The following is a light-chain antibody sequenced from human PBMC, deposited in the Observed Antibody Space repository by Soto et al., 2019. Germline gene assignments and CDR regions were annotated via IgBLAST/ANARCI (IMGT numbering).Light chain of an antibody. Sequence: QSVLPQPPSGSGSPGQSVTISCTGTSSDVGGYNYVSWYQQHPGKAPKLMIYEVSKRPSGVPDRFSGSKSGNTASLTVSGLQAEDEADYYCSSYAGSILYVFGTGTKVTVL. J-gene: IGLJ1*01. CDR2: EVS. CDR3: SSYAGSILYV. CDR1: SSDVGGYNY. V-gene: IGLV2-8*01.